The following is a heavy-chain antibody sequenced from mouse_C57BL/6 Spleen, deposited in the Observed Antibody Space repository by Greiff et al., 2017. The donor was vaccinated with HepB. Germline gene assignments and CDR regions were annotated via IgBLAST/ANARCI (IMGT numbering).Heavy chain of an antibody. CDR2: IDPEDGDT. Sequence: EVKLQQSGAELVRPGASVKLSCTASGFNIKDYYMHWVKQRPEQGLEWIGRIDPEDGDTEYAPKFQGKATMTADTSSNTAYLQLSSLTSEDTAVYYCTTGSITTVVATDYWGQGTTLTVSS. CDR3: TTGSITTVVATDY. J-gene: IGHJ2*01. CDR1: GFNIKDYY. D-gene: IGHD1-1*01. V-gene: IGHV14-1*01.